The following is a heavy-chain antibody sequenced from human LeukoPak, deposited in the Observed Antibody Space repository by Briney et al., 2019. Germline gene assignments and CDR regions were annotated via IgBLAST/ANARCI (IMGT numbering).Heavy chain of an antibody. CDR1: GGSISSYY. CDR3: ARGGGSRTNYYYGMDV. D-gene: IGHD2-15*01. Sequence: SETLSLTCTVSGGSISSYYWSWIRQPAGKGLEWIGRIYTSGSTNYNPSLKSRVTMSVDTSKSQFSLKLSSVTAADTAVYYCARGGGSRTNYYYGMDVWGQGTTVTVSS. CDR2: IYTSGST. J-gene: IGHJ6*02. V-gene: IGHV4-4*07.